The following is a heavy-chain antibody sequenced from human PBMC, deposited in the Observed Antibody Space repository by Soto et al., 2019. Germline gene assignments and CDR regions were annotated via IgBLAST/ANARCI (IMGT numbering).Heavy chain of an antibody. Sequence: SETLSLTCAVYGGSLSGYYWSWLRQPPGKGLEWIGEINHSGSPNYNPSLKSRVTISVDTSKNQFSLKMTSVTAADTAVYYCATANWSHHYFDPWGQGTLVTVSS. CDR1: GGSLSGYY. J-gene: IGHJ5*02. V-gene: IGHV4-34*01. CDR3: ATANWSHHYFDP. CDR2: INHSGSP. D-gene: IGHD1-1*01.